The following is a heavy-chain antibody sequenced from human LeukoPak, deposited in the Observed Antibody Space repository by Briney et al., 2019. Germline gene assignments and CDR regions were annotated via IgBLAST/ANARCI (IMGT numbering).Heavy chain of an antibody. V-gene: IGHV4-39*02. CDR3: AIKDYGDQRFDP. Sequence: KPSETLSLTCSVSGVSITSSTYSWGWIRQPPGKGLEWIGTIYYSVSTSYNPSLKSRVTISVDTSKNHFSLKLSSVTAAGTAVYYCAIKDYGDQRFDPWGQGTLVTVSS. D-gene: IGHD4-17*01. CDR1: GVSITSSTYS. CDR2: IYYSVST. J-gene: IGHJ5*02.